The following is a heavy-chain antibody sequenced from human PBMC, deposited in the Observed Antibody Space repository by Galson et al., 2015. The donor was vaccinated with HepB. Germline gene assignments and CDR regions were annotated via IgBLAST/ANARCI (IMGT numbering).Heavy chain of an antibody. CDR2: INPNSGGT. Sequence: SVKVSCKASGYTFTGYYMHWVRQAPGQGLEWMGWINPNSGGTNYAQKFQGWVTMTRDTSISTAYMELSRLRSDDTAVYYCARAPYYYYYMDVWGKGTTVTVSS. J-gene: IGHJ6*03. CDR3: ARAPYYYYYMDV. CDR1: GYTFTGYY. V-gene: IGHV1-2*04.